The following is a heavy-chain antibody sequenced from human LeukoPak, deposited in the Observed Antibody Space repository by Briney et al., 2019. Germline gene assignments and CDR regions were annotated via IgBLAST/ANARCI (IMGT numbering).Heavy chain of an antibody. CDR3: GRVASYYYYYMDV. J-gene: IGHJ6*03. Sequence: GGSLRLSCAASRFTFSSYGMHWVRQAPGKGLEWVAFIRYDGSNKYYADSVKGRFTISRDNSKNTLYLQMNSLRAEDTAVYYCGRVASYYYYYMDVWGKGTTVTISS. D-gene: IGHD2-15*01. V-gene: IGHV3-30*02. CDR2: IRYDGSNK. CDR1: RFTFSSYG.